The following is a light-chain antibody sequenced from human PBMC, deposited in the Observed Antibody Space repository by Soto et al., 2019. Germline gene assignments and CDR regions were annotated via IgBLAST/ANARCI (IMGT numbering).Light chain of an antibody. CDR1: QSVFSS. Sequence: IVMTQTPDTLSVSTGERATLSFRASQSVFSSLAWYQQRPGQAPRLLIYGSATRATGMLGRFSVSGARIEFTLAFCSLQSDDSSACYRQPYHSWPGFGQGTKVDIK. CDR3: QPYHSWPG. V-gene: IGKV3-15*01. CDR2: GSA. J-gene: IGKJ1*01.